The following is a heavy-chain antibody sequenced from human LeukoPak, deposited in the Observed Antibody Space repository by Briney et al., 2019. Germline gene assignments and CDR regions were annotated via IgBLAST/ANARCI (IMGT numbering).Heavy chain of an antibody. CDR2: ISASGSGT. D-gene: IGHD6-13*01. V-gene: IGHV3-23*01. CDR3: AKDAAGPEY. Sequence: PGGSLRLSCAASGFRFSSYAMSWVRQAPGEGLYWVSGISASGSGTYYADSLKGRFTISRDNSKNTLYLQMNNLRVEDTAVYYCAKDAAGPEYWGQGTLVTVST. J-gene: IGHJ4*02. CDR1: GFRFSSYA.